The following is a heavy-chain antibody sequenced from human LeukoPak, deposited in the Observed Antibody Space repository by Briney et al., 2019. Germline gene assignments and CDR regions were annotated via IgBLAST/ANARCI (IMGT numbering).Heavy chain of an antibody. CDR1: GGTFSSYA. Sequence: SVKVSCKASGGTFSSYAISWVRQAPGQGLEWMGRIIPILGIANYAQKFQGRVTITRDTSASTAYMELSSLRSEDTAVYYCAREYSSGWVLWGMDVWGQGTAVTVSS. CDR2: IIPILGIA. D-gene: IGHD6-19*01. V-gene: IGHV1-69*04. J-gene: IGHJ6*02. CDR3: AREYSSGWVLWGMDV.